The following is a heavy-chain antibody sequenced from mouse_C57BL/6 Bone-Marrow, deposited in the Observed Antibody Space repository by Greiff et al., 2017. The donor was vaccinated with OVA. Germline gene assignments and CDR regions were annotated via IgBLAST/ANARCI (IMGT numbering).Heavy chain of an antibody. Sequence: VKLVESGAELAKPGASVKLSCKASGYTFTSYLMHWVKQRPGQGLEWIGYINPSSGYTKYNQKFKDKATLTADKSSSTAYMQLSSLTYEDSAVYYCARSRDGYYPFYYAMDYWGQGTSVTVSS. J-gene: IGHJ4*01. CDR3: ARSRDGYYPFYYAMDY. CDR1: GYTFTSYL. D-gene: IGHD2-3*01. CDR2: INPSSGYT. V-gene: IGHV1-7*01.